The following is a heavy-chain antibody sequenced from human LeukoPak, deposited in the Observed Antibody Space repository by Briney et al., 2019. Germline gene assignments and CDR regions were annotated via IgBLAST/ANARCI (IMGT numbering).Heavy chain of an antibody. CDR1: GGTLSSYA. V-gene: IGHV1-69*04. Sequence: GASVKVSCKASGGTLSSYAISWVRQAPGQGLEWMGRIIPILGIANYAQKFQGRVTITADKSTSTAYMELSSLRSEDTAVYYCARDVGSWNDAGYWGQGTLVTVSS. CDR3: ARDVGSWNDAGY. J-gene: IGHJ4*02. D-gene: IGHD1-1*01. CDR2: IIPILGIA.